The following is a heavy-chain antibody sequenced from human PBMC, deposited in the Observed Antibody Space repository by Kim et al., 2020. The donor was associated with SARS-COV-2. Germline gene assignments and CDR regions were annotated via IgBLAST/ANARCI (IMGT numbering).Heavy chain of an antibody. CDR1: GFTFSSYA. D-gene: IGHD6-19*01. Sequence: GGSLRLSCAASGFTFSSYAMHWVRQAPGKGLEYVSAISSNGGSTYYANSVKGRFTISRDNSKNTLYLQMGSLRAEDMAVYYCARGPYSSGWYCYFDYWGQGTLVTVSS. V-gene: IGHV3-64*01. CDR3: ARGPYSSGWYCYFDY. CDR2: ISSNGGST. J-gene: IGHJ4*02.